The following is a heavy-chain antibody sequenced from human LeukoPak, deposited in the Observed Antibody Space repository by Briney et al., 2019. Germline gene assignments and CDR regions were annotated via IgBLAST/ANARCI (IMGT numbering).Heavy chain of an antibody. J-gene: IGHJ4*02. CDR3: ARDSVVVAATFLDY. V-gene: IGHV6-1*01. Sequence: SQTLSLTCAISGDSVSSNSAAWNWIRQSPSRGLEWLGRTYYRSRWYNDYAVSVKSRITINPDISKNPFSLQLNSVTPEDTAVYYCARDSVVVAATFLDYWGQGTLVTVSS. D-gene: IGHD2-15*01. CDR1: GDSVSSNSAA. CDR2: TYYRSRWYN.